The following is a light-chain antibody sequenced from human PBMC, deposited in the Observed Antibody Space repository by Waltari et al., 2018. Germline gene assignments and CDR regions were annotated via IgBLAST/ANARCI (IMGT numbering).Light chain of an antibody. CDR1: TLRRYY. CDR2: GKN. CDR3: NSRDSSGNHWV. V-gene: IGLV3-19*01. J-gene: IGLJ3*02. Sequence: SSELTPDPAVSVALGQTVRITCQGHTLRRYYASWYQQKPGQAPVLVIYGKNNRPSGIPDRFSGSSSGNTASLTITGAQAEDEADYYCNSRDSSGNHWVFGGGTKLTVL.